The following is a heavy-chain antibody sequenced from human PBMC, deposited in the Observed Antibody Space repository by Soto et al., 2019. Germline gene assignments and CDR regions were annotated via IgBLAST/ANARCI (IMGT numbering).Heavy chain of an antibody. CDR2: IYYIGST. D-gene: IGHD6-19*01. Sequence: SETLSLTCTVSGGSVSSGNYYWSWIRQPPGKGLEWIGYIYYIGSTNYSPPLKSRVTISVDTSTNQFSLKLSSVTAADTAVYFCARTYSSGWYFDYWGQGALVTVSS. J-gene: IGHJ4*02. CDR1: GGSVSSGNYY. CDR3: ARTYSSGWYFDY. V-gene: IGHV4-61*01.